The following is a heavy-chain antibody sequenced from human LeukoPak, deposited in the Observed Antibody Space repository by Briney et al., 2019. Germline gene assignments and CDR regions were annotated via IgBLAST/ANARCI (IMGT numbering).Heavy chain of an antibody. Sequence: GRSLRLSCAASGFTFDDYAMHWVRQAPGKGLEWVSGISWNSGSIGYADSVKGRFTISRDNAKTSLYLQMNSPRAEDTALYYCAKGSSPYWKSSLHYYDYWGQGTLVAVSS. CDR3: AKGSSPYWKSSLHYYDY. V-gene: IGHV3-9*01. CDR2: ISWNSGSI. J-gene: IGHJ4*02. D-gene: IGHD1-1*01. CDR1: GFTFDDYA.